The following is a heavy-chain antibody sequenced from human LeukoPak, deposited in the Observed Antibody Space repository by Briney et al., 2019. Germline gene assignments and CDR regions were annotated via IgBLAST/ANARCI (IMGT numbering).Heavy chain of an antibody. V-gene: IGHV3-30*18. CDR2: ISYDGSNK. J-gene: IGHJ4*02. Sequence: PGGSLSLSCAASGFTFSSYGMHWVRQAPGKGLEWVAVISYDGSNKYYADSVKGRFTISRDNSKNTLYLQMNSLRAEDTAVYFCAKYGSYNYYGSSPDYWRQGTLVTVSS. CDR3: AKYGSYNYYGSSPDY. CDR1: GFTFSSYG. D-gene: IGHD3-22*01.